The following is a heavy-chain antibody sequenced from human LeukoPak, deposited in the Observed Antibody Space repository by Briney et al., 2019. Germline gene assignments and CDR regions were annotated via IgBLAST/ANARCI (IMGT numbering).Heavy chain of an antibody. Sequence: GGPRSLPCPASGFPLSTQGRNGAPKPPGKGLEWVSYISSSSSTIYYADSVKGRFTISRDNAKNSLYLQMNSLRAEDTAVYYCARGAYYYEDWGQGTLVTVSS. D-gene: IGHD3-22*01. CDR3: ARGAYYYED. CDR1: GFPLSTQG. J-gene: IGHJ4*02. CDR2: ISSSSSTI. V-gene: IGHV3-48*01.